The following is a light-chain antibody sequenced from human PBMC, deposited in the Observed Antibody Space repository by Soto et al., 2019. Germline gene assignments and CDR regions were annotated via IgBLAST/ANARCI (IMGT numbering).Light chain of an antibody. CDR1: QDIRNF. CDR2: AAS. Sequence: XSASVGDRVTITCRASQDIRNFVAWYQQKPGKAPKLLIYAASTLQSGVPSRFSGSGSGTDFTLTINSLQPEDVATYSCQKYSSVPVFGPGTKVEIK. V-gene: IGKV1-27*01. CDR3: QKYSSVPV. J-gene: IGKJ3*01.